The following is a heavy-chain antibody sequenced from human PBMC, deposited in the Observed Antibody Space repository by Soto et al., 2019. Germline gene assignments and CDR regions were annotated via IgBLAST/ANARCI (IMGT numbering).Heavy chain of an antibody. J-gene: IGHJ6*03. V-gene: IGHV3-66*01. D-gene: IGHD3-10*01. Sequence: PWGSMGLCSAASRFTVKSTDMAVFRQNTGKGLEWVSVIYSGGSTYYADSVKGRFTISRDNSKNTLYLQMNSLRAEDTAVYYCASYYYGSGQPALKYYYYYMDVWRKGTTVPVSS. CDR3: ASYYYGSGQPALKYYYYYMDV. CDR1: RFTVKSTD. CDR2: IYSGGST.